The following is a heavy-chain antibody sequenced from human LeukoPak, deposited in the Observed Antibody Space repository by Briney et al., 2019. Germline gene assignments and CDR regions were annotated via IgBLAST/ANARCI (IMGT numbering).Heavy chain of an antibody. V-gene: IGHV1-2*06. CDR2: IDPNSGGT. Sequence: ASVKVSCKASGYTFTGFYVHWVRQAPGQGLEWMGRIDPNSGGTNYAQKFQGRVTMTRDTSISTAYMELSRLRSDDTAVYYCARMSGRYYDYWGQGTLVTVSS. D-gene: IGHD1-26*01. J-gene: IGHJ4*02. CDR3: ARMSGRYYDY. CDR1: GYTFTGFY.